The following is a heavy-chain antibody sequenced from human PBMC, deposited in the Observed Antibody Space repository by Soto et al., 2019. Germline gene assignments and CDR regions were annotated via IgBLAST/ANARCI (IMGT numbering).Heavy chain of an antibody. Sequence: ASVKVSCKASGYTFTSYDINWVRQATGQGLEWMGWMNPNSGNTGYAQKFQGRVTMTRITTISTVYMELSSLRSEDTAVYYCAVGGVGSSWYLKDNWFDPWGQGTLVTVSS. V-gene: IGHV1-8*01. J-gene: IGHJ5*02. CDR1: GYTFTSYD. CDR3: AVGGVGSSWYLKDNWFDP. D-gene: IGHD6-13*01. CDR2: MNPNSGNT.